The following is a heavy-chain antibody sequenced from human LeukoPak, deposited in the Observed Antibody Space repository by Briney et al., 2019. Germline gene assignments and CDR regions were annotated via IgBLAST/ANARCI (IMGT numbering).Heavy chain of an antibody. D-gene: IGHD6-6*01. J-gene: IGHJ4*02. CDR2: IXXXXGSX. Sequence: ASVKVSCKASGYTFTXXYIHWVRQXPGQGXXXXXXIXXXXGSXXXXXXXXXXXXMTXXXSTSTXXMXLSSLRSEDTAVYYCARDVVAARKGFDYWGQGTLVTVSS. V-gene: IGHV1-46*01. CDR1: GYTFTXXY. CDR3: ARDVVAARKGFDY.